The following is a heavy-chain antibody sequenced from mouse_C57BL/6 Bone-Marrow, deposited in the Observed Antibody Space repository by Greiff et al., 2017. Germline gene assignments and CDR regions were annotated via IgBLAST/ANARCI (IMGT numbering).Heavy chain of an antibody. CDR1: GYTFTSSW. CDR2: IDPSDSYT. CDR3: SRQKDGPYYFDY. D-gene: IGHD2-3*01. J-gene: IGHJ2*01. Sequence: QVQLQQPGAELVKPGASVKLSCKASGYTFTSSWMQWVKQRPGQGLEWIGEIDPSDSYTNYNQKFKGKATLTVDTSSSTAYMQLSSLTSEDSAVYDCSRQKDGPYYFDYWGEGTTLPVSS. V-gene: IGHV1-50*01.